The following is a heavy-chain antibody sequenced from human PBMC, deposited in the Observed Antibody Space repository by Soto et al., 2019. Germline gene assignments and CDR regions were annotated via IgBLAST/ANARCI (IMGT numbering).Heavy chain of an antibody. Sequence: QVQLVQSGAEVKKPGSSVKVSCKASGGTFSSYAISWVRQAPGQGLEWMGGIIPIFGTANYAQKFKGRVTITADESTSTAYMALSSLRSEDTAVYYCARVNIIYDSSGYIDYWGQGTLVTVSS. D-gene: IGHD3-22*01. CDR1: GGTFSSYA. J-gene: IGHJ4*02. CDR2: IIPIFGTA. V-gene: IGHV1-69*01. CDR3: ARVNIIYDSSGYIDY.